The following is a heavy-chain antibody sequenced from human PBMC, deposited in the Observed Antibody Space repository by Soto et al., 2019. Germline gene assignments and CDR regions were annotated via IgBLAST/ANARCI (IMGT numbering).Heavy chain of an antibody. D-gene: IGHD3-16*02. Sequence: QVQLQESGPGLVKPSQTLSLTCTVSGGSISSGGYYWSWIRQHPGKGLEWIGYIYYSGSTYYNPSLKSGVTISVETSKNQFSLKLSSVTAADTAMYYCAVGELSLSLDYWGQGTLVTVSS. CDR1: GGSISSGGYY. J-gene: IGHJ4*02. CDR3: AVGELSLSLDY. CDR2: IYYSGST. V-gene: IGHV4-31*03.